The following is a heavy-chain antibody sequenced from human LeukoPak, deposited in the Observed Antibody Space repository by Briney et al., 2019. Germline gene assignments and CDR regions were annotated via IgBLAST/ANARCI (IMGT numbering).Heavy chain of an antibody. D-gene: IGHD5-12*01. J-gene: IGHJ4*02. V-gene: IGHV4-4*09. CDR3: ARLYSGYNYYFNY. Sequence: SETLSLTCTVSGGSTSSYYWTWIRQPPGMGLEWIGYIYGTGSTNYNPSLQSRVTISVDTSKNQFSLRLSSVTATDTAVYYCARLYSGYNYYFNYWGQGTLVTVSS. CDR1: GGSTSSYY. CDR2: IYGTGST.